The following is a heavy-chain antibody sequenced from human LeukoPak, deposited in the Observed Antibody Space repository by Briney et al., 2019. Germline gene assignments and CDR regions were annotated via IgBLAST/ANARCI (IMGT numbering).Heavy chain of an antibody. J-gene: IGHJ5*02. CDR1: GGSFSGYY. V-gene: IGHV4-34*01. CDR3: ARISGWFGELSRNWFDP. CDR2: INHSGST. Sequence: SETLSLTCAVYGGSFSGYYWSWIRQPPGKGLEWIGEINHSGSTYYNPSLKSRVTISVDTSKSQFSLKLSSVTAADTAVYYCARISGWFGELSRNWFDPWGQGTLVTVSS. D-gene: IGHD3-10*01.